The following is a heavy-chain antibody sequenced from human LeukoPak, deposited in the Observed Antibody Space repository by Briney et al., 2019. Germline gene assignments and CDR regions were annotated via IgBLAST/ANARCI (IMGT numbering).Heavy chain of an antibody. J-gene: IGHJ4*02. CDR1: GFTFTTFT. D-gene: IGHD3-10*01. Sequence: PGRTLRLSCAAPGFTFTTFTMNWVRQAPGKGLEWVSAINRGGGGTYYADFVKGRFTISRDNSENTLYLQMNSLKAEDRATYYFAKGTERYREVSSFDSWGQGSQVTVSS. V-gene: IGHV3-23*01. CDR3: AKGTERYREVSSFDS. CDR2: INRGGGGT.